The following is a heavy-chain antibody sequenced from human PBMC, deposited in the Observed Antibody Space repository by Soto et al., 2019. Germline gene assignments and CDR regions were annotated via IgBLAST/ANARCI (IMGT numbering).Heavy chain of an antibody. V-gene: IGHV3-15*05. CDR1: GFTFSNAW. Sequence: GGSLRLSCAASGFTFSNAWMSWVRQAPGKGLEWVGRIKSKTDGGSTDYAAPVKGRFTISRDNSKNTLYMQMKSQKTVDTAVYSGATDPVTDAVGDYNWFDPWGQGTLVTVSS. J-gene: IGHJ5*01. D-gene: IGHD3-16*01. CDR3: ATDPVTDAVGDYNWFDP. CDR2: IKSKTDGGST.